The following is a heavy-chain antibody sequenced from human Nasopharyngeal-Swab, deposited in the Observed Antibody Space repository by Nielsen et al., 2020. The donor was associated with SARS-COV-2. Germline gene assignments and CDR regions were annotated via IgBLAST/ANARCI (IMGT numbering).Heavy chain of an antibody. D-gene: IGHD3-3*01. J-gene: IGHJ4*02. CDR1: GGSISSYY. CDR2: IYYSGST. CDR3: ARATIFGVVTFDY. Sequence: SETLSLTCTASGGSISSYYWSWIRQPPGKGLEWIGYIYYSGSTNYNPSLKSRVTISVDTSKNQFSLKLSSVTAADTAVYYCARATIFGVVTFDYWGQGTLVTVSS. V-gene: IGHV4-59*01.